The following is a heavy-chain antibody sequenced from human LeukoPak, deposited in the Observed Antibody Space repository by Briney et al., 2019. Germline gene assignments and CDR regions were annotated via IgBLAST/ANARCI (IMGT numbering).Heavy chain of an antibody. Sequence: GGSLRLSCAASGFIFSNYSMNWVRQAPGKGLEWVSWISSISNTIYYADSVKGRFTISRDNAKNSLDLQMNSLRDEDTAVYYCARPSRSTGPAYWGQGTLVTVSS. CDR3: ARPSRSTGPAY. J-gene: IGHJ4*02. D-gene: IGHD2-2*01. CDR2: ISSISNTI. CDR1: GFIFSNYS. V-gene: IGHV3-48*02.